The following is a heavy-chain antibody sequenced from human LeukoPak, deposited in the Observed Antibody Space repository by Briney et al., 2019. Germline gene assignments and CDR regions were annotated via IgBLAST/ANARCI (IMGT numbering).Heavy chain of an antibody. Sequence: GGSLRLSCAASGFTVSSNYMSWVRQAPGKGLEWVSVIYSGGSTYYADSVKGRFTISRDTSKNTLYLQMNSLRAEDTAVYYCAKRGIAVAGTGGSSIYFDCWGQGTLVTVSS. CDR3: AKRGIAVAGTGGSSIYFDC. CDR2: IYSGGST. D-gene: IGHD6-19*01. J-gene: IGHJ4*02. CDR1: GFTVSSNY. V-gene: IGHV3-53*01.